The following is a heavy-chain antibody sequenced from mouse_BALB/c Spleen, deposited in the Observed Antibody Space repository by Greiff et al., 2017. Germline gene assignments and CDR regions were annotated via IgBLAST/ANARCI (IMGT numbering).Heavy chain of an antibody. D-gene: IGHD4-1*01. Sequence: EVQVVESGGGLVQPGGSRKLSCAASGFTFSSFGMHWVRQAPEKGLEWVAYISSGSSTICYADTVKGRFTISRDNPKNTLFLQMTSLRSEDTAMYYCARENWDYWGQGTTLTVSS. CDR1: GFTFSSFG. V-gene: IGHV5-17*02. CDR3: ARENWDY. CDR2: ISSGSSTI. J-gene: IGHJ2*01.